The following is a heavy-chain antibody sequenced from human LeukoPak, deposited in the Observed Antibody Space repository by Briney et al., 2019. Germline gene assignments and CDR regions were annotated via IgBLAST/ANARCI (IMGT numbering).Heavy chain of an antibody. CDR2: VWYDGSNK. CDR3: ARGSATQSSLDY. D-gene: IGHD1-26*01. CDR1: GFTFSSYG. J-gene: IGHJ4*02. Sequence: GGSLRLSCAASGFTFSSYGMHWVRQAPGKGLEWVAIVWYDGSNKYYADSVKGRFLVSRDNSKNTLYLQTNSLRGEDTAMYYCARGSATQSSLDYWGQGTLVTVSS. V-gene: IGHV3-33*01.